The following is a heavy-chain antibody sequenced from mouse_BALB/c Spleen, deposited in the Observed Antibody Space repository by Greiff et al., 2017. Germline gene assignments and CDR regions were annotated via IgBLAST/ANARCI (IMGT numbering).Heavy chain of an antibody. D-gene: IGHD2-10*02. CDR2: IDPSDSYT. V-gene: IGHV1-69*02. CDR3: ARGKYGNSYFDY. CDR1: GYTFTSYW. Sequence: VQLQQSGAELVKPGASVKLSCKASGYTFTSYWMHWVKQRPGQGLEWIGEIDPSDSYTNYNQKFKGNATLTVDKSSSTAYMQLSSLTSEDSAVYYCARGKYGNSYFDYWGEGTTLTVSS. J-gene: IGHJ2*01.